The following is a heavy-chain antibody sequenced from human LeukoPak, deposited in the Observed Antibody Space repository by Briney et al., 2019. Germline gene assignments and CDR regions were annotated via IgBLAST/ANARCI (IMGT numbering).Heavy chain of an antibody. CDR1: GGSISSYY. D-gene: IGHD5-24*01. CDR3: ARAGDGSNRFDY. J-gene: IGHJ4*02. V-gene: IGHV4-59*01. CDR2: IYHSGST. Sequence: PSETLSLTCTVSGGSISSYYWSWIRQPPGKGLEWIGYIYHSGSTNYNPTLKSRVTISIDTSKNQFSLNLRSVTAADTAVYYCARAGDGSNRFDYWGQGTLVTASA.